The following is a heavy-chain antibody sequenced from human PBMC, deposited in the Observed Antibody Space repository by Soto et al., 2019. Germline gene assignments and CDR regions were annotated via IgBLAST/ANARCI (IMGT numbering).Heavy chain of an antibody. CDR1: GGSFSGYY. CDR3: AGRFGELPYYYYGMDV. J-gene: IGHJ6*02. Sequence: QVQLQQWGAGLLKPSETLSLTCAVYGGSFSGYYWSWIRQPPGKGLEWIGEINHSGSTNYNPSLKSRVTISVDTSKNQFSLKLSSVTAADTAVYDWAGRFGELPYYYYGMDVWGQGTTVTVSS. CDR2: INHSGST. V-gene: IGHV4-34*01. D-gene: IGHD3-10*01.